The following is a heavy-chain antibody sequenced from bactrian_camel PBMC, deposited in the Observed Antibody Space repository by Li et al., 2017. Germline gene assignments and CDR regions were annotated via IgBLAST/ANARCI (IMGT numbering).Heavy chain of an antibody. Sequence: HVQLVESGGGSVQAGGSLRLSCAASGYNYRSSCMGWFRQAPGKEREEVAHIYTRDGSTYSTYYADSVKGRFTISQDNPKNTVYLQLNSLKTEDMAMYYCAKESYGLGVDWGQGTQVTVS. CDR1: GYNYRSSC. V-gene: IGHV3S1*01. CDR3: AKESYGLGVD. D-gene: IGHD5*01. J-gene: IGHJ4*01. CDR2: IYTRDGSTYST.